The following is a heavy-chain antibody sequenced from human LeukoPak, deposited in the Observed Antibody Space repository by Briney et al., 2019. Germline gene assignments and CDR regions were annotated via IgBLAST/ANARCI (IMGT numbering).Heavy chain of an antibody. CDR1: GYAFTSYG. Sequence: GASVKVSCKASGYAFTSYGISWVRQAPGQGLEWMGWISAYNGNTNYAQKLQGRVTMTTDTSTSTAYMELRSLRSDDTAGYYCACSGSLVHDAFDIWGQGTMVTVSS. J-gene: IGHJ3*02. CDR2: ISAYNGNT. D-gene: IGHD2-15*01. CDR3: ACSGSLVHDAFDI. V-gene: IGHV1-18*01.